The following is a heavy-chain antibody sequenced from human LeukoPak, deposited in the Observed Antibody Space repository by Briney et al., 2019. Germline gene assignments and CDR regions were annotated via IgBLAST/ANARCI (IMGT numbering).Heavy chain of an antibody. CDR1: GFSFSDFY. CDR2: ISSSGGTI. D-gene: IGHD2-15*01. Sequence: GGSLRLSCAASGFSFSDFYMNWFRQAPGKGLEWVSYISSSGGTIYYADSVKGRFTISRDNAKNSLFLQMNSLRAEDTAVYYCAREVTPYYWGQGTLVTVSS. V-gene: IGHV3-11*04. CDR3: AREVTPYY. J-gene: IGHJ4*02.